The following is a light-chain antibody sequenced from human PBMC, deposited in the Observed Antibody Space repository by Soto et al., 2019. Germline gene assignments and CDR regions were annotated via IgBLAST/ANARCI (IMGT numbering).Light chain of an antibody. Sequence: DIQMTQSPSTLSASAGDRVTITCRASQGMSSWLAWYQQKPGKAPKLLIYEASSLERGVPSRFSGSGSGTEFTPTISSLQPDDFATYYCQQYNSFPYTFGQGTKLEIK. CDR2: EAS. CDR1: QGMSSW. V-gene: IGKV1-5*03. CDR3: QQYNSFPYT. J-gene: IGKJ2*01.